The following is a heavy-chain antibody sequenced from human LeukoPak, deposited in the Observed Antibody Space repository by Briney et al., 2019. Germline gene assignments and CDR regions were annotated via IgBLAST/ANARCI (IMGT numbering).Heavy chain of an antibody. Sequence: RASVKVSCKASGYTFTGYYMHWVRQAPGQGLEWMGWINPNTDSTNYAQKFQGRVTTTRDTSISTAYMELSRLKSDDTAIYYCARIGRNLNWFDPWGQGTLVTVSS. J-gene: IGHJ5*02. CDR3: ARIGRNLNWFDP. CDR2: INPNTDST. V-gene: IGHV1-2*02. CDR1: GYTFTGYY.